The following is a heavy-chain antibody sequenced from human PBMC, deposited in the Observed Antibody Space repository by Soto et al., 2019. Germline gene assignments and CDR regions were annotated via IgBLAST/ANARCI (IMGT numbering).Heavy chain of an antibody. J-gene: IGHJ3*02. CDR1: GFTFSTYA. CDR3: ALPRGFGVFDAYVI. Sequence: PGGSLRLSCAASGFTFSTYAMSWVRQAPGKGLEWLSAISNSGGMIYYADSVQGRFTISIDNSMKTLFLQMHSLIIEDTAVYYCALPRGFGVFDAYVIGGQGTMEAVSS. D-gene: IGHD3-10*01. V-gene: IGHV3-23*01. CDR2: ISNSGGMI.